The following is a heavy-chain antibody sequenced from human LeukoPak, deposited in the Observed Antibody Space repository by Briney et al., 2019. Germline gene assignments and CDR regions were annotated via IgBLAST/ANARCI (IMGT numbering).Heavy chain of an antibody. D-gene: IGHD1-7*01. Sequence: GGSLRLSCAASGFTFSSYEMNWVRQAPGKGLDWVSSISFSSTYIYYADSVKGRFTISRDNAKNSLYLQMNSLRAEDTAIYYCARGPRDKLRGLDYWGQGTLVTVSS. CDR3: ARGPRDKLRGLDY. J-gene: IGHJ4*02. CDR1: GFTFSSYE. V-gene: IGHV3-21*01. CDR2: ISFSSTYI.